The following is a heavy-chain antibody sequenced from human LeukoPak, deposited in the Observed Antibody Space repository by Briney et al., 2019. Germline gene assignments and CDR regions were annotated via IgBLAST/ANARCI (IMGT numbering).Heavy chain of an antibody. V-gene: IGHV3-21*04. CDR1: GFTFSTYS. CDR2: ISSSSRYI. CDR3: ARDREDILVVIAATYSDY. J-gene: IGHJ4*02. Sequence: GGSLRLSCSASGFTFSTYSMNWVRQAPGKGLEWVSSISSSSRYIYYADSVKGRFTISRDNAKNSLYLQMNSLRAEDTALYYCARDREDILVVIAATYSDYWGQGTLVTVPS. D-gene: IGHD2-15*01.